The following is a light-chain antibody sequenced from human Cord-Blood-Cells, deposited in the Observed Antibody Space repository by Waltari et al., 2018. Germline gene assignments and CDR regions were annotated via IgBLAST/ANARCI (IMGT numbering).Light chain of an antibody. J-gene: IGLJ2*01. Sequence: QSALTQPASVSGSPGQSITISCTGTSSDVGGYNYVSWYPQHPGKAPKLMIYDVSNWPSGVSNRFSGSKSGNTASLTISGLQAEDEADYYCSSYTSSSTLVVFGGGTKLTVL. CDR1: SSDVGGYNY. V-gene: IGLV2-14*01. CDR3: SSYTSSSTLVV. CDR2: DVS.